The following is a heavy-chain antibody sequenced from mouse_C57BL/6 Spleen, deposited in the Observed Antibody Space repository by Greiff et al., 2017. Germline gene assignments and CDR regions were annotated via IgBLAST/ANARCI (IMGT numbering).Heavy chain of an antibody. V-gene: IGHV5-15*01. CDR2: ISNLAYSI. J-gene: IGHJ4*01. Sequence: EVMLVESGGGLVQPGGSLKLSCAASGFTFSDYGMAWVRQAPRKGPEWVAFISNLAYSIYYADTVTGRFTISRENAKNTLYLEMSSLRSEDTAMYDCARHLGSNAMDYWGQGTSVTVSS. CDR1: GFTFSDYG. CDR3: ARHLGSNAMDY.